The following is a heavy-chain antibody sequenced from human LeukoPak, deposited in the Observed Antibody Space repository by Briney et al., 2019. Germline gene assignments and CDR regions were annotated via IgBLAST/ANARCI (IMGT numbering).Heavy chain of an antibody. CDR1: GFSFSSYG. J-gene: IGHJ5*02. CDR2: IKSKIDGGTT. CDR3: TTDRRHDILTGYYRGWFDP. D-gene: IGHD3-9*01. V-gene: IGHV3-15*01. Sequence: PGGSLRLSCAASGFSFSSYGMSWVRQAPGKGLEWVGRIKSKIDGGTTDYAAPVKGRFTISRDDSQNTLFLRMSSLKTEDTAVYYCTTDRRHDILTGYYRGWFDPWGQGILVTVSS.